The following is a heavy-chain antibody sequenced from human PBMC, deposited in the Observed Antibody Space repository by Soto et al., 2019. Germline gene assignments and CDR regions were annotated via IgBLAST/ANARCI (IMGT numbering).Heavy chain of an antibody. Sequence: VASVKVSCKASGYTFTSYDINWVRQATGQGLEWMGWMNPNSGNTGYAQKFQGRVTITAGKFTGTAYMELTRLRSDDTAVYYCAGDPDSHYNDSHAYSYPWGQGTLVTVSS. V-gene: IGHV1-8*01. CDR2: MNPNSGNT. D-gene: IGHD3-22*01. CDR3: AGDPDSHYNDSHAYSYP. CDR1: GYTFTSYD. J-gene: IGHJ5*02.